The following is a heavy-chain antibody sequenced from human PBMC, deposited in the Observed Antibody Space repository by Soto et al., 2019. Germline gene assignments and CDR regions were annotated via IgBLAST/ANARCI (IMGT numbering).Heavy chain of an antibody. J-gene: IGHJ3*02. CDR1: GFTFSSSA. Sequence: GGSLRLSCAASGFTFSSSAMHWVRQAPGKGLEWVAIISHDGSNTDYGDSVKGRFTISRDNPRNTLYLQMNSLRAEDTAVYYCAVTGDCRSTSCYRPFDIWGQGTMVTVSS. CDR2: ISHDGSNT. CDR3: AVTGDCRSTSCYRPFDI. D-gene: IGHD2-2*02. V-gene: IGHV3-30*03.